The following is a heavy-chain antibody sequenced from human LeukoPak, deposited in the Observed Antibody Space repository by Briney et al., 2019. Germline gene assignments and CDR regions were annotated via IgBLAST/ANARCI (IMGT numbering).Heavy chain of an antibody. V-gene: IGHV1-2*02. CDR3: ARAYCGGDCHSNWFDP. J-gene: IGHJ5*02. Sequence: GASVKVSCKASGYTFTGYYMHWVRQAPGQGLEWMGWINPNSGGTNYAQEFQGRVTMTRDTSISTAYMELSRLRSDDTAVYYCARAYCGGDCHSNWFDPWGQGTLVTVSS. CDR1: GYTFTGYY. D-gene: IGHD2-21*01. CDR2: INPNSGGT.